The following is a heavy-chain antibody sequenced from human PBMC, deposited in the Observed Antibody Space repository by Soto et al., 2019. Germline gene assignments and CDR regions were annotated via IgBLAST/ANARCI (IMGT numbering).Heavy chain of an antibody. J-gene: IGHJ6*02. Sequence: QVQLVQSGGEVKKPGASVKVSCKASGYTFTTSGVSWVRQAPGQGLEWMGWVSVYNGNTKYEEKXHXXXTXXTDTSTSTAYLELLRLTTDDTAVYYCARAGELPYYYYGMDVWGQGTTVIVSS. CDR3: ARAGELPYYYYGMDV. CDR1: GYTFTTSG. V-gene: IGHV1-18*01. D-gene: IGHD1-7*01. CDR2: VSVYNGNT.